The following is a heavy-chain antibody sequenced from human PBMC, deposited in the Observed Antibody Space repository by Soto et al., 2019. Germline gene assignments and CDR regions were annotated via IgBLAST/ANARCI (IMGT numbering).Heavy chain of an antibody. J-gene: IGHJ4*02. D-gene: IGHD2-15*01. Sequence: GASVKVSCKASGGTFSSYTISWVRQAPGQGLEWMGRIIPILGIANYAQKFQGRVTITADKSTSTAYMELSSLRSEDTAVYYCARVGYCSGGSCYRYDYWGQGTLVTVSS. CDR3: ARVGYCSGGSCYRYDY. CDR1: GGTFSSYT. V-gene: IGHV1-69*02. CDR2: IIPILGIA.